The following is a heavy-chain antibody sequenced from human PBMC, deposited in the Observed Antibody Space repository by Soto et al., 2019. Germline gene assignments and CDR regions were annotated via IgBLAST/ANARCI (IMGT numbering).Heavy chain of an antibody. J-gene: IGHJ5*02. CDR2: MNPNSGET. Sequence: QEQLVQSGAEVKKPGASEKVSCKPSGYNFTDYDINWVRQATGQGLEWLGWMNPNSGETGYAQKFQGRVTMTGSTSLSTAYLELSSLRSEDTAVYYCVRVAVAARPRWYNWFDPWGQGTLVTVSS. V-gene: IGHV1-8*01. CDR3: VRVAVAARPRWYNWFDP. D-gene: IGHD2-15*01. CDR1: GYNFTDYD.